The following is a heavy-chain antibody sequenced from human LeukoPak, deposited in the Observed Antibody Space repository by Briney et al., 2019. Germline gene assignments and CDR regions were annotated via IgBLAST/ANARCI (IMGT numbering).Heavy chain of an antibody. Sequence: GGSLRLSCAASGFTFSSYSMNWVRQAPGKGLEWVSSISSSSSYIYYADSVKGRFTISRDNAKNSLYLQMNSLRAEDTAVYYCAGRSGWCFPQARSIDYWGQGTLVTVSS. CDR3: AGRSGWCFPQARSIDY. CDR2: ISSSSSYI. CDR1: GFTFSSYS. V-gene: IGHV3-21*01. J-gene: IGHJ4*02. D-gene: IGHD6-19*01.